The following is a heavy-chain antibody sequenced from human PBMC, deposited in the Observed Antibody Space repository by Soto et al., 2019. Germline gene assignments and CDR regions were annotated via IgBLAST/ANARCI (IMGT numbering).Heavy chain of an antibody. J-gene: IGHJ4*02. CDR2: ISGSGGST. CDR3: AKGDVLRFLEWLSEGYYFDY. V-gene: IGHV3-23*01. CDR1: GFTFSSYA. Sequence: GGSLRLSCAASGFTFSSYAMSWVRQAPGKGLEWVSAISGSGGSTYYADSVKGRFTISRDNSKNTLYLQMNSLRAEDTAVYYCAKGDVLRFLEWLSEGYYFDYWGQGTRVTVSS. D-gene: IGHD3-3*01.